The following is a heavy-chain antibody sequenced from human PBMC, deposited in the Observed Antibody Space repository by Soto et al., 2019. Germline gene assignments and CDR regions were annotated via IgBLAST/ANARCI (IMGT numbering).Heavy chain of an antibody. CDR3: TRHDDGTPAH. D-gene: IGHD3-3*01. J-gene: IGHJ1*01. CDR1: GYNFNKYW. CDR2: IYPDDSDD. V-gene: IGHV5-51*01. Sequence: LKISCKASGYNFNKYWIGWVRQTPGKGLEWMGIIYPDDSDDRYSPSFQGQVTISVDKSISTAYLHWNSLQTSDTAMYYCTRHDDGTPAHWGQGTLVTVSS.